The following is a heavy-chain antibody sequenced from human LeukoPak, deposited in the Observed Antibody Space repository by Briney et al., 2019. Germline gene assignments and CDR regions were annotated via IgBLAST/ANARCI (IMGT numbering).Heavy chain of an antibody. Sequence: QPGGSLRLSCAASGFTFSSYEMNWVRQAPGKGLEWLSHISISGTTIHYADSVKGRFTISRDNAKNSVYLQMTSLRAEDTALYYCAKDATAVPGTVYMDVWGKGTTVNISS. CDR2: ISISGTTI. D-gene: IGHD6-13*01. V-gene: IGHV3-48*03. J-gene: IGHJ6*03. CDR3: AKDATAVPGTVYMDV. CDR1: GFTFSSYE.